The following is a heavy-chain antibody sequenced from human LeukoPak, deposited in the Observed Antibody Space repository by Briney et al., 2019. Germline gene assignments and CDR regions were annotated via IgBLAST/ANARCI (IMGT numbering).Heavy chain of an antibody. J-gene: IGHJ4*02. D-gene: IGHD6-19*01. CDR2: ISSSSSYI. CDR1: GFTFSSYS. V-gene: IGHV3-21*01. Sequence: GGSLRLSCAASGFTFSSYSMNWVRQAPGKGLEWVSSISSSSSYIYYADSVKGRFTISRDNAKNSLYLQMNSLRAEDAAVYYCARLAVAGPFDYWGQRTLVTVSS. CDR3: ARLAVAGPFDY.